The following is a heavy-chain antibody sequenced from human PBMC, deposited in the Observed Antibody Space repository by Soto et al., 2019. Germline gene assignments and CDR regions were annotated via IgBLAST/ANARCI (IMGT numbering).Heavy chain of an antibody. V-gene: IGHV5-10-1*01. CDR2: IDPSDSYT. Sequence: PGESLKISCKGSGYSFTSYWISWVRQMPGKGLEWMGRIDPSDSYTNYSPSFQGHVTISADKSISTAYLQWSSLKASDTAMYYCASTIGYSSSWYNHWGQGTLVTVSS. D-gene: IGHD6-13*01. CDR1: GYSFTSYW. CDR3: ASTIGYSSSWYNH. J-gene: IGHJ4*02.